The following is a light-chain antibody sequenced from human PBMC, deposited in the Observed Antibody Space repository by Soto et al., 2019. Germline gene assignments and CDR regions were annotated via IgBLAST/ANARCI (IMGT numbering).Light chain of an antibody. CDR1: INDIGSYDY. J-gene: IGLJ2*01. CDR3: TSFARGISIL. V-gene: IGLV2-14*01. Sequence: QSALTQPASVSGSPGQWITISCTGTINDIGSYDYVSWYQQHPGKAPKLIISEVSNRPSGVSNRFSGSKSGDTASLTISGLQAEYEADYYCTSFARGISILFGGGTKLTVL. CDR2: EVS.